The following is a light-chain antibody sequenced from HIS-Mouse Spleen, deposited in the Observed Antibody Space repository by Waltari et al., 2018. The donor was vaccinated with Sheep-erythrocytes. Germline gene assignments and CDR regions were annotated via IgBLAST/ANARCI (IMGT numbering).Light chain of an antibody. CDR1: SSDVGGYNY. Sequence: QSALTQPRSVSGSPGQSVTISCTGTSSDVGGYNYVSWYQQHPGKAPKLMIYDVSKRSAGVPDSCSGSKSGTAASLTISGLQAEDEADYYCCSYAGSYNHVFATGTKVTVL. V-gene: IGLV2-11*01. CDR2: DVS. J-gene: IGLJ1*01. CDR3: CSYAGSYNHV.